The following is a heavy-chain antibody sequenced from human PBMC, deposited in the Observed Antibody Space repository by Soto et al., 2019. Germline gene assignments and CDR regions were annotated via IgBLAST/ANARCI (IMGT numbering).Heavy chain of an antibody. Sequence: PGASLRLSCTASGFTVSSNYMSWVRQAPGKGLEWISIIYSAGNTYYADSVKGRFTISRDNSKNTLYLQMNSLGAEDTAAYYCAGDFVVGGPTINYYYGMDVWGQGT. CDR1: GFTVSSNY. CDR3: AGDFVVGGPTINYYYGMDV. J-gene: IGHJ6*02. D-gene: IGHD1-26*01. V-gene: IGHV3-66*01. CDR2: IYSAGNT.